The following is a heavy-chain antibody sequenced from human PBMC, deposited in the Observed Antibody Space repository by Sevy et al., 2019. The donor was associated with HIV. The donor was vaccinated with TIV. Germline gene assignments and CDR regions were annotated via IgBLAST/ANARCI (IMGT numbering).Heavy chain of an antibody. V-gene: IGHV5-51*01. D-gene: IGHD3-22*01. CDR1: GYNFSGYW. Sequence: GESLKISCKGSGYNFSGYWVGWVRQMPGKGLEGMGIIYPTDSHIIYSPSLQGQVTISVDKSITTTYLQWRSLKPSDTAMYYCARSSFYYDNSGFYPFDFWGQGTLVTVSS. J-gene: IGHJ4*02. CDR3: ARSSFYYDNSGFYPFDF. CDR2: IYPTDSHI.